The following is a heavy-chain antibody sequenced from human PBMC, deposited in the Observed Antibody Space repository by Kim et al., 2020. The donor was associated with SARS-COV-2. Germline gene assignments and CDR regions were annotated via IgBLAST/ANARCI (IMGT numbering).Heavy chain of an antibody. CDR1: GYTFTSYG. D-gene: IGHD5-18*01. CDR3: ARDKIQLLLCVTKDRYFDL. Sequence: ASVKVSCKASGYTFTSYGISWVRQAPGQGLEGMGWISAYNGNTNYAQKLQGRVTLTTDTSTSKAYMEPRSLRSNDTAVYYCARDKIQLLLCVTKDRYFDLWGRSTLVTVSS. V-gene: IGHV1-18*04. CDR2: ISAYNGNT. J-gene: IGHJ2*01.